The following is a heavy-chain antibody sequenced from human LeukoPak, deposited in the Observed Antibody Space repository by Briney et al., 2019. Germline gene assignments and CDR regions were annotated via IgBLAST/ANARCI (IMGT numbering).Heavy chain of an antibody. J-gene: IGHJ6*02. CDR3: AREGSGYGHFYYYYGMDV. CDR1: GFTFSSYT. Sequence: GGSLRLSCAASGFTFSSYTMNWVRQAPGKGLEWVSSISGSSSYIFYAESLKGRFTISRDNAKNSLYLQVNSLRAEDTAVYYCAREGSGYGHFYYYYGMDVWGQGTTVTVSS. CDR2: ISGSSSYI. D-gene: IGHD5-12*01. V-gene: IGHV3-21*01.